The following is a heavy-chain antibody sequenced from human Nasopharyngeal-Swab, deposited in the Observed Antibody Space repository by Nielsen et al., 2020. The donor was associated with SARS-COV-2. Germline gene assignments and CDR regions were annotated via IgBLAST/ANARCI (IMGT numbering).Heavy chain of an antibody. D-gene: IGHD2-15*01. V-gene: IGHV4-30-4*01. J-gene: IGHJ4*02. CDR2: IYYSGST. Sequence: VRQMPGKGLEWIGYIYYSGSTYYNPSLKSRVTISVDTSKNQFSLKLSSVTAADTAVYYCAREGNCSGGSCCSYFDYWGQGTLVTVSS. CDR3: AREGNCSGGSCCSYFDY.